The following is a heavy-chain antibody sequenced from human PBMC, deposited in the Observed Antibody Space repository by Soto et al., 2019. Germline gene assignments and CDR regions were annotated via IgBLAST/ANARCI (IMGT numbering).Heavy chain of an antibody. CDR2: IQSGGNI. CDR1: GFSDSRNY. Sequence: EVQLVESGGGLIQPGGSLRLSCAASGFSDSRNYMSWVRQAPGKGLEWVSVIQSGGNIYYADAVKGRFTTSRDNSKNTLYLQMNSLRAEDTAVYYCARSNTLDYWGQGTLVTVSS. V-gene: IGHV3-53*01. CDR3: ARSNTLDY. D-gene: IGHD2-2*02. J-gene: IGHJ4*02.